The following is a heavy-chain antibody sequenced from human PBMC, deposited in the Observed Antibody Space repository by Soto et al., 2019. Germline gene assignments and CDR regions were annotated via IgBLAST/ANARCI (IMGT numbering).Heavy chain of an antibody. CDR1: GFTFSSYA. J-gene: IGHJ4*02. CDR2: VSIGGST. CDR3: AKRRGAGGHFDY. V-gene: IGHV3-23*01. Sequence: DVQLLESGGGLVQPEGSLRLSCAASGFTFSSYAMGWVRQGPGKGLEWVAVVSIGGSTHYADSVRGRFTISRVNSNNTLSLQMNSLTAEDTAVYFCAKRRGAGGHFDYWGQGALVTVSS. D-gene: IGHD2-15*01.